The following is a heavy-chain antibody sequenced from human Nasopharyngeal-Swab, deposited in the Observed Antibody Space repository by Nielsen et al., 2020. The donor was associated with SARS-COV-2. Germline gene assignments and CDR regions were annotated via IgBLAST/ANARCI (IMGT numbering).Heavy chain of an antibody. Sequence: ASVKVSCKASGYTFTDYYMHWVRQAPGQGLEWMGRINPNSGGTNYAQKFQGRVTMTRDTSISTAYMELSRLRSDDTAVYYCARERIAAAGTGFDYWGQGTLVTVSS. CDR2: INPNSGGT. J-gene: IGHJ4*02. CDR3: ARERIAAAGTGFDY. CDR1: GYTFTDYY. D-gene: IGHD6-13*01. V-gene: IGHV1-2*06.